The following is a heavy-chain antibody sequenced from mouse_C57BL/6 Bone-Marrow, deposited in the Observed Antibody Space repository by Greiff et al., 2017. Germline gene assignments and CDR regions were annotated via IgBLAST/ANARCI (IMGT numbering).Heavy chain of an antibody. CDR3: ARKRIVAD. V-gene: IGHV1-76*01. D-gene: IGHD1-1*01. CDR1: GYTFTDYY. Sequence: VQLQQSGAELVRPGASVKLSCTASGYTFTDYYITWVKQRPGQGLEWIARIYPGSGNTYYNEKFKGKATLTAEKSSSTAYMQLSSLTSEDSAVYFCARKRIVADWGQGNLVTVSA. CDR2: IYPGSGNT. J-gene: IGHJ3*01.